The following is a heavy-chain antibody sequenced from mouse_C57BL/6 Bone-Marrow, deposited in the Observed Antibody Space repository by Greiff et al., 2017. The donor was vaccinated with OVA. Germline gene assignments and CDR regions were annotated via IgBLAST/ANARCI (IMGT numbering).Heavy chain of an antibody. CDR1: GFTFTDYY. V-gene: IGHV7-3*01. CDR2: IRNKANGYTT. CDR3: ARYPYYDYYFDY. Sequence: EVKLVESGGGLVQPGGSLSLSCAASGFTFTDYYMSWVRQPPGKALEWLGFIRNKANGYTTEYSASVKGRFTISRDNSQSILYLQMNALRAEDSATYYCARYPYYDYYFDYWGQGTTLTVSS. D-gene: IGHD2-4*01. J-gene: IGHJ2*01.